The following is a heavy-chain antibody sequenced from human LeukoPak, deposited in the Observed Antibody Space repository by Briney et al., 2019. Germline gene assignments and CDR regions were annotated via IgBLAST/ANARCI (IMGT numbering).Heavy chain of an antibody. V-gene: IGHV3-21*01. J-gene: IGHJ3*02. CDR1: GFTFSSYS. CDR3: ARDVDWCCPTQAFDI. CDR2: ISSSSSYI. Sequence: GGSLRLSCAASGFTFSSYSMNWVRRAPGKGLEWVSSISSSSSYIYYADSVKGRFTISRDNAKNSLYLQMNSLRAEDTAVYYCARDVDWCCPTQAFDIWGQGTMVTVSS. D-gene: IGHD2-8*01.